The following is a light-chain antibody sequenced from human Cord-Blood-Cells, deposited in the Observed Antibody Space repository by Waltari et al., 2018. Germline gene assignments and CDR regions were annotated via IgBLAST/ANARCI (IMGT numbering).Light chain of an antibody. J-gene: IGKJ2*01. Sequence: EIVMTQSPATLSVSPGERATLPCRASQSVSSNLAWYQQKPGQAPRLLIYGASTRANGIPARFSGSGSGTEFTLTISSLQSEDFAVYYCQQYNNWPPSYTFGQGTKLEIK. V-gene: IGKV3-15*01. CDR3: QQYNNWPPSYT. CDR2: GAS. CDR1: QSVSSN.